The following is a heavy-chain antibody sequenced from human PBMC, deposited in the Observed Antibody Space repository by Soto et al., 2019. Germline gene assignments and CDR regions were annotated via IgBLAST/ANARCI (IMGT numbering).Heavy chain of an antibody. D-gene: IGHD6-13*01. CDR3: VRDQQQVVWVGLKWFAL. Sequence: QRLEWMGWINAGNGNTKYSQKFQGRVTITRDTSASTAYMELSSLRSEDTAVYYCVRDQQQVVWVGLKWFALWGQGTLVTVSS. J-gene: IGHJ5*02. V-gene: IGHV1-3*01. CDR2: INAGNGNT.